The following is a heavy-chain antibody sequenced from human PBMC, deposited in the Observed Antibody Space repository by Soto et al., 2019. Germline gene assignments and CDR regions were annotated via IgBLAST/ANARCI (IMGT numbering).Heavy chain of an antibody. D-gene: IGHD2-2*01. J-gene: IGHJ4*02. Sequence: GGSLRLSCAASGFTFSSYWMSWVRQAPGKGLEWVANIKQDGSEKYYVDSVKGRFTISRDNAKNSLYLQMNSLRAEDTAVYYCARNGCSSTSCYRPFDYWGQGTLVTVSS. CDR2: IKQDGSEK. CDR1: GFTFSSYW. CDR3: ARNGCSSTSCYRPFDY. V-gene: IGHV3-7*01.